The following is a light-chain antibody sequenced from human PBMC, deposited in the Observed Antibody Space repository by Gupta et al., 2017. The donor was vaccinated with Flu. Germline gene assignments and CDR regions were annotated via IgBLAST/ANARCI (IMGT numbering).Light chain of an antibody. CDR1: QSRVHSNGNTY. Sequence: VTLGKPASISCRSSQSRVHSNGNTYLSWLQQRPGQSPRLLIYQSSNRGSGVPDRFGGSGAGTDFTLKISRVEAEDVGVYYCRQTKQFPITFGQGTLLEIK. J-gene: IGKJ5*01. V-gene: IGKV2-24*01. CDR3: RQTKQFPIT. CDR2: QSS.